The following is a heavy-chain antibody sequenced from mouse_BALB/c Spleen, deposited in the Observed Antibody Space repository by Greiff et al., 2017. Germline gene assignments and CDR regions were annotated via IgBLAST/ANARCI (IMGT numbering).Heavy chain of an antibody. CDR2: IWSGGST. CDR1: GFSLTSYG. Sequence: VQLQESGPGLVQPSQSLSITCTVSGFSLTSYGVHWVRQSPGKGLEWLGVIWSGGSTDYNAAFISRLSISKDNSKSQVFFKMNSLQANDTAIYYCARKKVRREDYAMDYWGQGTSVTVSS. D-gene: IGHD2-14*01. J-gene: IGHJ4*01. V-gene: IGHV2-2*02. CDR3: ARKKVRREDYAMDY.